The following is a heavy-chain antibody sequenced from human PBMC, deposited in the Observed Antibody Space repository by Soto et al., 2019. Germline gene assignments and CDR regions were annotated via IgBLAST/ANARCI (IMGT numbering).Heavy chain of an antibody. CDR2: IIPIFGTA. Sequence: ASVKVSCKASGGTFSSYAISWVRQAPGQGLEWMGGIIPIFGTANYAQKFQGRVTITADESTSTAYMELSSLRSEDTAVYYCARQSDSGNWNSGVSFDYWGQGTLVTVSS. J-gene: IGHJ4*02. V-gene: IGHV1-69*13. CDR1: GGTFSSYA. D-gene: IGHD1-7*01. CDR3: ARQSDSGNWNSGVSFDY.